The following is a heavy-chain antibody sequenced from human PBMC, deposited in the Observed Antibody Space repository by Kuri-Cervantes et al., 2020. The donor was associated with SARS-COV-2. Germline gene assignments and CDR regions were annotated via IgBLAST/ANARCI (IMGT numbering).Heavy chain of an antibody. J-gene: IGHJ4*02. CDR1: GGSISSYY. D-gene: IGHD3-9*01. V-gene: IGHV4-4*07. CDR2: IYTSGST. Sequence: GSLRLSCTVSGGSISSYYWSWIRQPAGKGLEWIGRIYTSGSTNYNPSLKSRVTMSVDASKNQFSLKLSSVTAADTAVYYCAREYYDILTGHQLFDYWGQGTLVTVSS. CDR3: AREYYDILTGHQLFDY.